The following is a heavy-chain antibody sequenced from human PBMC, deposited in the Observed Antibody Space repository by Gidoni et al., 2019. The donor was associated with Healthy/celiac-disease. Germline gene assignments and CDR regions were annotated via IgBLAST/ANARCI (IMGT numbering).Heavy chain of an antibody. J-gene: IGHJ5*02. CDR1: GGTFSSYA. CDR3: AREYVKGYCSGGSCFNWFDP. D-gene: IGHD2-15*01. Sequence: QVQLAQSGAEVTKPGSSVQASCQAPGGTFSSYAISWVRQAPGQGLEWMGGIIPIFGTANYAQKFQGRVTITADKSTSTAYMELSSLRSEDTAVYYCAREYVKGYCSGGSCFNWFDPWGQGTLVTVSS. CDR2: IIPIFGTA. V-gene: IGHV1-69*06.